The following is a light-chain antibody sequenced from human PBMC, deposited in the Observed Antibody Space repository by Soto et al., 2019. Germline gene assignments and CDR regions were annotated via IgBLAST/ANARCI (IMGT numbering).Light chain of an antibody. V-gene: IGKV3-15*01. CDR3: QQYSDWPLT. CDR2: ATS. CDR1: QSVGNN. Sequence: EIVMTQSPATLSVSPGERATLSCRASQSVGNNFAWYQQKPGQAPRLLIFATSTRATGVPGRFSGSGSGTEFTLTISSLQSEDFAVYYCQQYSDWPLTFGGGTKV. J-gene: IGKJ4*01.